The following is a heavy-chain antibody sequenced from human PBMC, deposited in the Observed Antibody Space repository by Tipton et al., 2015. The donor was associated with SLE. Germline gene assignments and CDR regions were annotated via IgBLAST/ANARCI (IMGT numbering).Heavy chain of an antibody. CDR1: GYSFTSYW. V-gene: IGHV5-51*01. CDR2: IYPGDSDT. D-gene: IGHD3-22*01. Sequence: QLVQSGAEVKKPGESLKISCKGSGYSFTSYWIGWVRQMPGKGLEWMGIIYPGDSDTRYSPSFQGQVTISADKSISTAYLQWSSLKASDTAMYYCARQRYYYDSSGYLDAFDIWGQGTMVTVSS. J-gene: IGHJ3*02. CDR3: ARQRYYYDSSGYLDAFDI.